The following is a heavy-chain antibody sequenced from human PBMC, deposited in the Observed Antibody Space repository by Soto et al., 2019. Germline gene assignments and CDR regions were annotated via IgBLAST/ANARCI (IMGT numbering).Heavy chain of an antibody. J-gene: IGHJ6*02. CDR2: INAGNGNT. CDR1: GYTFTSYA. D-gene: IGHD3-3*01. Sequence: GASVKVSCKASGYTFTSYAMHWVRQAPGQRLEWMGWINAGNGNTIYSQKFQGRVTITRDTSASTAYMELSSLRSEDTAVYYCARDTGRFFEWFYGMDVWGQGTTVTVSS. CDR3: ARDTGRFFEWFYGMDV. V-gene: IGHV1-3*01.